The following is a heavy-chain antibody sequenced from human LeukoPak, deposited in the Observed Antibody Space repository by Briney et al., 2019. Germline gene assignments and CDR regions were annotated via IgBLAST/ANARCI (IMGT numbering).Heavy chain of an antibody. CDR3: ARGLSSGSRAYYSDY. CDR1: GGSFSGYY. D-gene: IGHD6-25*01. Sequence: PWEPLPLTCAVYGGSFSGYYWGWIRQPRGKGREWVGEINHSGSTNYDPYLKSRVTISVDTSKNQFSLKLSSVAAAHTAVCYCARGLSSGSRAYYSDYWGQGALVTDSS. CDR2: INHSGST. V-gene: IGHV4-34*01. J-gene: IGHJ4*02.